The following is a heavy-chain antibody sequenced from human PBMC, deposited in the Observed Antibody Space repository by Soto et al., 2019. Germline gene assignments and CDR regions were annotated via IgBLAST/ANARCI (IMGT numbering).Heavy chain of an antibody. J-gene: IGHJ5*02. CDR2: IAYDGSNR. CDR3: ARDLQAGTDNVNWFAP. CDR1: GFSISRSA. V-gene: IGHV3-30*04. Sequence: QVQLVASGGGVVQPGRSLRLSCAASGFSISRSAMHWVRQAPGKGLEWVEVIAYDGSNRWYADSAKGRFTISRDNSKNTVYLQMSSLRGEDTAVYYCARDLQAGTDNVNWFAPWGQGTLVTVSS. D-gene: IGHD1-1*01.